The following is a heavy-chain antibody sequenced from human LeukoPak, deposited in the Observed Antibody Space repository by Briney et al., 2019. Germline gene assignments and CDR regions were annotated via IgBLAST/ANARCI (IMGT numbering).Heavy chain of an antibody. V-gene: IGHV3-23*01. J-gene: IGHJ4*02. CDR1: GFTFSSYA. Sequence: GGSLRLSCAASGFTFSSYAMSWVRQAPGKGLEWVSAISGSGGSTFYADSVKGRFTISRDKSNNALYLQMNSLRAEDTAVYYCVKASDLYYFDYWGQGTLVTVSS. CDR2: ISGSGGST. CDR3: VKASDLYYFDY.